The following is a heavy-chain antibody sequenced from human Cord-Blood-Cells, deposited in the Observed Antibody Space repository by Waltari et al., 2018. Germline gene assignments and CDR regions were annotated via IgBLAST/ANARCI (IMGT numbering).Heavy chain of an antibody. Sequence: QVQLVQSGAEVKKPGSSVKVSCKASGGTFSSHAISWVRRAPGQGLEWMGGIIPIFGTENYAQKFQGRVTITADESTSTAYMELSSLRSEDTAVYYCARGRGGGSYRAWYFDLWGRGTLVTVSS. CDR2: IIPIFGTE. CDR1: GGTFSSHA. D-gene: IGHD1-26*01. CDR3: ARGRGGGSYRAWYFDL. V-gene: IGHV1-69*01. J-gene: IGHJ2*01.